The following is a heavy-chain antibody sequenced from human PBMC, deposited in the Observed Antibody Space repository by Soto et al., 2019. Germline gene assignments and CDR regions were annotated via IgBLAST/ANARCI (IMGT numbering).Heavy chain of an antibody. CDR3: ARVVWKEQQSYFDY. D-gene: IGHD6-13*01. CDR2: IYYSGST. CDR1: GGSISSYY. Sequence: SETLSLTCTVSGGSISSYYWSWIRQPPGKGLEWIGYIYYSGSTNYNPSLKSRVTISVDTSKNQFSLKLSSVTAADTAVYYCARVVWKEQQSYFDYWGQGTLVTVSS. V-gene: IGHV4-59*01. J-gene: IGHJ4*02.